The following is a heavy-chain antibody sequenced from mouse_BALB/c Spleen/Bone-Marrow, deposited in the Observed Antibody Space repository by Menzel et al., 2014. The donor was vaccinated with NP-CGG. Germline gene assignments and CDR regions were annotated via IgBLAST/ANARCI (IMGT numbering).Heavy chain of an antibody. Sequence: EVKLMESGPELEKPGASVKISCKASGYSFTGYNMNWVKQTNGKSLEWIGNIDPYYGGISYNQKFKDKATLTVDRSSSTAYMQLKSLTSEDSAVYYCARSIEYRPLTYWGQATLVTVSA. V-gene: IGHV1-39*01. CDR2: IDPYYGGI. D-gene: IGHD2-14*01. J-gene: IGHJ3*01. CDR1: GYSFTGYN. CDR3: ARSIEYRPLTY.